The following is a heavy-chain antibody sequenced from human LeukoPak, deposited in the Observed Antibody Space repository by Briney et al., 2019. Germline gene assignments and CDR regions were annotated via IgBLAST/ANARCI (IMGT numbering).Heavy chain of an antibody. Sequence: LETLSLTCAVYGGSFSGYYWSWIRQPPGKGLEWIGEINHSGSTNYNPSLKSRVTISVDTSKNQFSLKLSSVTAADTAVYYCWVTYYYDSSGYRCYYGMDVWGPGTTVTVSS. CDR2: INHSGST. V-gene: IGHV4-34*01. D-gene: IGHD3-22*01. J-gene: IGHJ6*02. CDR1: GGSFSGYY. CDR3: WVTYYYDSSGYRCYYGMDV.